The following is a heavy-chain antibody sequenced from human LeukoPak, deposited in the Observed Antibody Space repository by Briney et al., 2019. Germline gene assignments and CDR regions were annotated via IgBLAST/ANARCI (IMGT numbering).Heavy chain of an antibody. CDR2: IYTSGST. V-gene: IGHV4-61*02. Sequence: PSQTLSLTCTVSGGSISSGSYYWSWIRQPAGKGLEWIGRIYTSGSTNYNPSLKSRVTISVDTSKNQFSLKLSSVTAAGTAVYYCAREVYGSGSFDGYWGQGTLVTVSS. CDR3: AREVYGSGSFDGY. CDR1: GGSISSGSYY. J-gene: IGHJ4*02. D-gene: IGHD3-10*01.